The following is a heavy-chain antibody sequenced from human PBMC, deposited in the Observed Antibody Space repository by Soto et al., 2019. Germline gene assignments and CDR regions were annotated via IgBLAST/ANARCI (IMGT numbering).Heavy chain of an antibody. D-gene: IGHD2-2*01. CDR2: IIHIFGTA. J-gene: IGHJ6*02. Sequence: QVQLVQSGAAVKKPGSSVKVSCKASGGTFSSYAIIWGRQAHGQGLDWMGGIIHIFGTANDAQKFQGRVTITEDESTSTAYMELSRLRSEDTAVYYCAREVYCSSTRWRGMYVWCQWTTVTVSS. CDR3: AREVYCSSTRWRGMYV. V-gene: IGHV1-69*01. CDR1: GGTFSSYA.